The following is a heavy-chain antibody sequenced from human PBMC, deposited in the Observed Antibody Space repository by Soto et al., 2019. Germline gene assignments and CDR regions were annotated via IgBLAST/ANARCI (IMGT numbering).Heavy chain of an antibody. V-gene: IGHV1-69*05. CDR2: IIPIFGTA. CDR1: GGTFSSYA. J-gene: IGHJ3*02. CDR3: ARAKYYYDSSPLDI. Sequence: SVKVSCKASGGTFSSYAISWVRQAPGQGLEWMGGIIPIFGTANYAQKFQGRVTITTDESTSTAYMELSSLRSEDTAVYYCARAKYYYDSSPLDIWGQGTMVTVSS. D-gene: IGHD3-22*01.